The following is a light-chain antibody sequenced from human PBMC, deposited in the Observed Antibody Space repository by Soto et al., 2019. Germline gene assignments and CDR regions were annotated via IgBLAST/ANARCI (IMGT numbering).Light chain of an antibody. Sequence: QSVLTQSPSASASLGASVKLTCTLSSGHSNYAIAWHQQQPEKGPRYLMKLNSDGSHSKGDGIPDRFSGSSSGAERYLTISSLQSEDEADYYCQTWGTGLWVFGGGPKLTVL. J-gene: IGLJ3*02. CDR2: LNSDGSH. CDR3: QTWGTGLWV. V-gene: IGLV4-69*01. CDR1: SGHSNYA.